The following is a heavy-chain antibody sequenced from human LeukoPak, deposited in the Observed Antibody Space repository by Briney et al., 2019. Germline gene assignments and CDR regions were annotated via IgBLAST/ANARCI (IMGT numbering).Heavy chain of an antibody. J-gene: IGHJ4*02. CDR1: GFTFSSYW. Sequence: GGALRLSCAASGFTFSSYWMTWVRQAPGKGLEWVANIKQDGSERNYVDSVKGRFTISRDNAKNSLYLQMNTLRDEDTAVYYCATGAGCGYWGQGTLVTVSS. CDR3: ATGAGCGY. V-gene: IGHV3-7*03. CDR2: IKQDGSER. D-gene: IGHD6-19*01.